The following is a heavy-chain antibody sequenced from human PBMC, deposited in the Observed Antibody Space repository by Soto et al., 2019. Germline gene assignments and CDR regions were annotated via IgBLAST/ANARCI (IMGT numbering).Heavy chain of an antibody. V-gene: IGHV4-61*01. CDR1: GGSVSSGSYY. D-gene: IGHD3-10*01. CDR2: IYYSGST. CDR3: ARARLSGTATGFDY. J-gene: IGHJ4*02. Sequence: PSETLSLTCTVSGGSVSSGSYYWSWIRQPPGKGLEWIGYIYYSGSTNYNPSLKSRVTISVDTSKNQFSLKLSSVTAADTVVYYCARARLSGTATGFDYWGQGTLVTVSS.